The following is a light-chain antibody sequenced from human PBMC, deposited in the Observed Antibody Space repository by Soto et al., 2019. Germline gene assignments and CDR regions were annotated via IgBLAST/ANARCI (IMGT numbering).Light chain of an antibody. J-gene: IGKJ4*01. V-gene: IGKV1-13*02. CDR3: PPVNTSPALT. CDR1: QGISSA. Sequence: AIQLTQSPSSLSASVGDRVTITCRASQGISSALAWYQQKPGKSPNLLIYDVSSLESGVPSRFSGSGSGTDFTLTISSLQPEYFATYYGPPVNTSPALTFGVRTKVDIK. CDR2: DVS.